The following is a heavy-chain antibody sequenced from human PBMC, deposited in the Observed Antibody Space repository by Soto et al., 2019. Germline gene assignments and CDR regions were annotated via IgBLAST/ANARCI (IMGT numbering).Heavy chain of an antibody. J-gene: IGHJ3*02. CDR2: IGTAGDT. V-gene: IGHV3-13*01. D-gene: IGHD1-20*01. CDR1: GFTFSSYD. CDR3: AIDRKDRYMKGAFDI. Sequence: EVQLVESGGGLVQPGGSLRLSCAASGFTFSSYDMHWVRQATGKGLEWVSAIGTAGDTYYPGSVKGRFTISRENAKNSLYLQMNSLRAEDTAVYYCAIDRKDRYMKGAFDIWGKETMVTVSS.